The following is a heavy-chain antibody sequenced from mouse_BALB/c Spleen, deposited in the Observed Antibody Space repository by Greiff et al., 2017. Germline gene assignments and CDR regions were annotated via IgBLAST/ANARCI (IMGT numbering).Heavy chain of an antibody. CDR2: ISSGGGST. CDR1: GFAFSSYD. CDR3: AGEAMDY. Sequence: EVKLVESGGGLVKPGGSLKLSCAASGFAFSSYDMSWVRQTPEKRLEWVAYISSGGGSTYYPDTVKGRFTISRDNAKNTLYLQMSSLKSEDTAMYYCAGEAMDYWGQGTSVTVSS. D-gene: IGHD2-13*01. V-gene: IGHV5-12-1*01. J-gene: IGHJ4*01.